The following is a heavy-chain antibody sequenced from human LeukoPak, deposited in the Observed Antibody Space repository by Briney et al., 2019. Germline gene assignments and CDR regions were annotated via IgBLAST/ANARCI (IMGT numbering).Heavy chain of an antibody. CDR1: GGSISSGGYS. CDR3: AREGEWYYGMDV. J-gene: IGHJ6*02. CDR2: IYYSGST. D-gene: IGHD2-21*01. Sequence: PSETLSLTCTVSGGSISSGGYSWSWIRQPPGKGLEWIGYIYYSGSTYYNPSLKSRVTISVDTSKNQFSLKLSSVTAADTAVYYCAREGEWYYGMDVWGQGTTVTVSS. V-gene: IGHV4-31*03.